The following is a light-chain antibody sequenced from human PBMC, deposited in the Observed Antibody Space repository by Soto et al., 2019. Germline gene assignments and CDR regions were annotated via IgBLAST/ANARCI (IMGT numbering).Light chain of an antibody. CDR2: EDD. CDR1: KLGDKY. Sequence: SSELTQPPSVSVSPGQTARITCSGDKLGDKYASWYQQKPGQSPVLVMYEDDKRSSGIAERFSGSNSGNTATLTISGTQAMDAADYRCPAWVTSTVAFGGGTKLTVL. J-gene: IGLJ2*01. V-gene: IGLV3-1*01. CDR3: PAWVTSTVA.